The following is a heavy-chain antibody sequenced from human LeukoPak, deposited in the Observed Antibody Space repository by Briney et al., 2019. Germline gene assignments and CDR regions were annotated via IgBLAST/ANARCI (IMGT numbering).Heavy chain of an antibody. V-gene: IGHV4-34*01. CDR1: GGSFSGYY. D-gene: IGHD2-2*01. CDR2: INHSGST. CDR3: ARGYCSSTSCYARRYYYYYYYMDV. J-gene: IGHJ6*03. Sequence: PSETLSLTCAVYGGSFSGYYWSWIRQPPGKGLEWIGEINHSGSTNYNPSLKSRVTISVDTSKNQFSLKLSSVTAADTAVYYCARGYCSSTSCYARRYYYYYYYMDVWGKGTTVTISS.